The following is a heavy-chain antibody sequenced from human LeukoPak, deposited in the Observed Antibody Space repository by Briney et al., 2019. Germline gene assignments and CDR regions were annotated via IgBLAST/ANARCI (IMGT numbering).Heavy chain of an antibody. CDR1: GFTFRSIS. J-gene: IGHJ4*02. CDR2: ISSSSSYI. D-gene: IGHD2-15*01. Sequence: GGPLGLSGEASGFTFRSISMNWVPGAPGKGREGGSSISSSSSYIYYADSVKGRFTISRDNAKHSLYLQMNSLRAEDTAVYYCARDSYCSGGSCYGDFDYWGQGTLVTVSS. V-gene: IGHV3-21*01. CDR3: ARDSYCSGGSCYGDFDY.